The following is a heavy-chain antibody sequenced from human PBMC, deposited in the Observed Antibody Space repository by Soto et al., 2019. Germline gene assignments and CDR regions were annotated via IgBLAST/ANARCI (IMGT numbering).Heavy chain of an antibody. CDR2: IIPIFGTA. D-gene: IGHD6-19*01. J-gene: IGHJ4*02. Sequence: SVKVSCKASGGTFSSYAISWVRQAPGQGLEWMGGIIPIFGTANYAQKFQGRVPITADESTSTAYMELSSLRSEDTAVYYCARASGQFAASSGWYASYFDYWGQGTLVTVSS. CDR3: ARASGQFAASSGWYASYFDY. V-gene: IGHV1-69*13. CDR1: GGTFSSYA.